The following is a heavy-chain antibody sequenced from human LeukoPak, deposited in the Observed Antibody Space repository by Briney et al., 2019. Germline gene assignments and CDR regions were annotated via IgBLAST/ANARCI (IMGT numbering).Heavy chain of an antibody. CDR1: GFTFSSYA. D-gene: IGHD3-22*01. J-gene: IGHJ4*02. Sequence: GGSLRLSCAASGFTFSSYAMHWVRQAPGKGLEWVAVISYDGSNKYYADSVKGRFTISRDNSKNTLYLQMNSLRAEDTAVYYCARDKGYYDSSGYPDYWGQGILVTVSS. CDR3: ARDKGYYDSSGYPDY. CDR2: ISYDGSNK. V-gene: IGHV3-30-3*01.